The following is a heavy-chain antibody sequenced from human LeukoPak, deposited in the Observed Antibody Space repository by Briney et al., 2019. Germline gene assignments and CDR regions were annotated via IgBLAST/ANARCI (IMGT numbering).Heavy chain of an antibody. Sequence: SSETLSLTCAVYGGSFSGYCWSWIRQPPGKGLEWIGEINHSGSTNYNPSLKSRVTISVDTSKNQFSLKLSSVTAADPAVSYCXXXXXAXXXPVTNFDYWGQGTLVTVSS. V-gene: IGHV4-34*01. CDR3: XXXXXAXXXPVTNFDY. CDR2: INHSGST. J-gene: IGHJ4*02. CDR1: GGSFSGYC. D-gene: IGHD4-4*01.